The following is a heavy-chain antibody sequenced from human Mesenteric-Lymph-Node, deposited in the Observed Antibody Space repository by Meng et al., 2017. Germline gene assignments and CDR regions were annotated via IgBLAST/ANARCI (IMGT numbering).Heavy chain of an antibody. Sequence: GPGHVRPLWPPFLSCTVSRGAIRRISYYCVSIRPPPRECLEWIASVDSSGTTYYTSSLQSRVYISVYTSKNQFSLKLSSVTAADTAVYYCARHHHSPTFDYWGQGTLVTVSS. J-gene: IGHJ4*02. D-gene: IGHD1-14*01. CDR3: ARHHHSPTFDY. CDR2: VDSSGTT. CDR1: RGAIRRISYY. V-gene: IGHV4-39*01.